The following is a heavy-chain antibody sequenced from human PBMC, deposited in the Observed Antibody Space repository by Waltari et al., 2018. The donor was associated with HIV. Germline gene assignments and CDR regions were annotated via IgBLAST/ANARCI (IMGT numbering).Heavy chain of an antibody. CDR3: ARVHFSVSKGSSMRYYFDS. V-gene: IGHV4-34*02. CDR2: IRDNGNA. D-gene: IGHD3-10*01. CDR1: GGSFTSYN. Sequence: QVRLQQWGAGQLRPPESLSLTCAVYGGSFTSYNWAWIRQLPGKGLEWIGEIRDNGNANYSPSLKSRVTISMDSYKNQFSLRLTSATAADTAVYYCARVHFSVSKGSSMRYYFDSWGQGTLVTVSS. J-gene: IGHJ4*01.